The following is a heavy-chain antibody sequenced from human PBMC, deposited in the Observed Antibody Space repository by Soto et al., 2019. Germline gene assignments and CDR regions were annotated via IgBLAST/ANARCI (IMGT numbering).Heavy chain of an antibody. CDR1: GFTFSSYH. D-gene: IGHD3-10*01. CDR3: ARDRGDYYYMDV. Sequence: PGGSLRLSCTASGFTFSSYHMHWARQAPGKGLEWVGIVWYDGSKEYYAESVRGRITISRDNSKNTLYLQVHSLRVEDTAVYYCARDRGDYYYMDVWGEGTTVTVSS. CDR2: VWYDGSKE. V-gene: IGHV3-33*08. J-gene: IGHJ6*03.